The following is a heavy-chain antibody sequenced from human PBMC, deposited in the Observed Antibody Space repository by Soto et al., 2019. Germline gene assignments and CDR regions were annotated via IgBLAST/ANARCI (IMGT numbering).Heavy chain of an antibody. V-gene: IGHV3-48*04. D-gene: IGHD3-16*01. Sequence: GGSLRLSCAASGFTFSSYGMHWVRQAPGKGLEWVSYISSSGSTIYYADSVKGRFTISRDNAKNSLYLQMNSLRAEDTAVYYCARDEGSYGPDYWGQGTLVTVS. CDR2: ISSSGSTI. CDR3: ARDEGSYGPDY. J-gene: IGHJ4*02. CDR1: GFTFSSYG.